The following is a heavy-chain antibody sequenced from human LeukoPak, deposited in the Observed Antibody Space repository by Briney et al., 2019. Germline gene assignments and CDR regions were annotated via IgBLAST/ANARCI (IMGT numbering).Heavy chain of an antibody. CDR2: IYYSGST. J-gene: IGHJ3*02. CDR3: ASKRAMVNAFDI. V-gene: IGHV4-39*01. D-gene: IGHD5-18*01. Sequence: KPSETLSLTCTVSGGSISSSSYYWGWIRQPPGKGLEWIGSIYYSGSTYYNPSLKSRVTISVDTSKNQFSLKLSSVTAADTAVHYCASKRAMVNAFDIWGQGTMVTVSS. CDR1: GGSISSSSYY.